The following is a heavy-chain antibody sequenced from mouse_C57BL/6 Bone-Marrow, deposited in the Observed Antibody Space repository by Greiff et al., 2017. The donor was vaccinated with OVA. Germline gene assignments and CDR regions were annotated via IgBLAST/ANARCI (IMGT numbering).Heavy chain of an antibody. CDR2: ISSGGSYT. CDR3: ARPTAQATWNAY. D-gene: IGHD3-2*02. J-gene: IGHJ3*01. Sequence: EVKLVESGGDLVKPGGSLKLSCAASGFTFSSYGMSWVRQTPDKRLEWVATISSGGSYTYYPDSVKGRFTISRDNAKNTLYLQMSSLKSEDTAMYYCARPTAQATWNAYWGQGTLVTVSA. CDR1: GFTFSSYG. V-gene: IGHV5-6*02.